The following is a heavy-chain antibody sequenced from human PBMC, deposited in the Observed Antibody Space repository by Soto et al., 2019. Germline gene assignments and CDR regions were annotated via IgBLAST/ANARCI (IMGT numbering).Heavy chain of an antibody. D-gene: IGHD2-2*01. CDR3: ARARGMVVASSTIYY. CDR2: IYHGGTT. Sequence: PSETLSLTCAVSGYSISSCSYWGWIRQPPGKGPEWIASIYHGGTTFYNPSLKSRITISVDTSNNQLSLKLRSVTAADTAVYYCARARGMVVASSTIYYWGHGTQVTVDS. J-gene: IGHJ4*01. V-gene: IGHV4-38-2*01. CDR1: GYSISSCSY.